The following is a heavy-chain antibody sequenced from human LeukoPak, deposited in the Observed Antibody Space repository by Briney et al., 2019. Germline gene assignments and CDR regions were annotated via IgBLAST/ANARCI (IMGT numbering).Heavy chain of an antibody. J-gene: IGHJ3*01. CDR3: AKAKGQYDTDTFDV. CDR2: VSGPGYST. CDR1: GFTFSTYA. Sequence: GGSLRLSCAASGFTFSTYAMSWVRQAPGKGLEWISGVSGPGYSTYYADSMKGRFTISRDNSKNTLYLQMNSLRAEDTAVFYCAKAKGQYDTDTFDVWGQGTMVTVSS. V-gene: IGHV3-23*01. D-gene: IGHD3-22*01.